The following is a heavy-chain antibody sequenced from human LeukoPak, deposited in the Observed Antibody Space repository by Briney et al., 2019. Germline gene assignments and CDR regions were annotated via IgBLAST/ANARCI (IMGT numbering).Heavy chain of an antibody. V-gene: IGHV3-30-3*01. D-gene: IGHD3-22*01. Sequence: GGSPRLSRAASGFTFSSYAMHWVRQAPGKGLEWVAVISYDGSNKYYADSVKGRFTISRDNSKNTLYLQMDSLRAEDTAVYYCARDRTKEKYYYDSSGYYDYWGQGTLVTVSS. CDR2: ISYDGSNK. J-gene: IGHJ4*02. CDR3: ARDRTKEKYYYDSSGYYDY. CDR1: GFTFSSYA.